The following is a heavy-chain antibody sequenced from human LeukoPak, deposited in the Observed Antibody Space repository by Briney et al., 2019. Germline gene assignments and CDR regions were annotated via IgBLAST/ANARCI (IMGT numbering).Heavy chain of an antibody. CDR1: GYTFTGYY. D-gene: IGHD3-22*01. CDR3: ARTAVYYYDSRHPFGC. J-gene: IGHJ4*02. V-gene: IGHV1-2*02. Sequence: ASVKVSCKASGYTFTGYYMHWVRQAPGQGLEWMGWINPNSGGTNYAQKFQGRVTMTRDTSISTAYMELSRLRSDDTAVYYCARTAVYYYDSRHPFGCWGQGTLVTGSS. CDR2: INPNSGGT.